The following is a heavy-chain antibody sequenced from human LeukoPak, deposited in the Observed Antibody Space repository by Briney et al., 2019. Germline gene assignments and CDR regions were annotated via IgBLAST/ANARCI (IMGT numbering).Heavy chain of an antibody. CDR2: ISAYNGNT. CDR1: GYSLTTYG. CDR3: ARAPPYYDSLTGYYHPHYGMDV. J-gene: IGHJ6*02. Sequence: ASVKVSCKASGYSLTTYGIIWVRQAPGQGLEWMGWISAYNGNTDHAQNLQGRVTMTTDTSTNTAYMELRSLRSDDTAVYYCARAPPYYDSLTGYYHPHYGMDVWGQGTTVTVS. V-gene: IGHV1-18*01. D-gene: IGHD3-9*01.